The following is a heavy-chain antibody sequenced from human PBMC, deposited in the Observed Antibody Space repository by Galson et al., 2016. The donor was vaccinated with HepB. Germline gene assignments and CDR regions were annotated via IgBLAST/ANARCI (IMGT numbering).Heavy chain of an antibody. CDR3: AKAAYCSGGSCYSGWFDP. V-gene: IGHV3-30*18. CDR2: ISYDGSNK. CDR1: GFTFSSYG. J-gene: IGHJ5*02. D-gene: IGHD2-15*01. Sequence: SLRLSCAASGFTFSSYGMHWVRQAPGKGLEWAAVISYDGSNKYYADSVKGRFTISRDNSKNTLYLQMNSLRAEDTAVYYCAKAAYCSGGSCYSGWFDPWGQGTLVTVSS.